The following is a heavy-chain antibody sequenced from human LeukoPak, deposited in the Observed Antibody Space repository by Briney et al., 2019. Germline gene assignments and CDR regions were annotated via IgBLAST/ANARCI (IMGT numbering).Heavy chain of an antibody. Sequence: SETLSLTCTVSGGSISSYHWSRLRQPAGKGLEGFGRIYTSGSTNYNASLKRRISMSVDTSKNQFSLKLSSVTAADTAVFYCARENSGSYREFDYWGQGTLVTVSS. J-gene: IGHJ4*02. D-gene: IGHD1-26*01. CDR3: ARENSGSYREFDY. CDR1: GGSISSYH. CDR2: IYTSGST. V-gene: IGHV4-4*07.